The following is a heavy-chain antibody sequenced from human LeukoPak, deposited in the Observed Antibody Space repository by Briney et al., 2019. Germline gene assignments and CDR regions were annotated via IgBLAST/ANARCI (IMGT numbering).Heavy chain of an antibody. CDR3: ARHGSGWYQKDY. CDR1: GVTFSSCW. Sequence: GGSLRLSSAASGVTFSSCWMCWGREAPGKGVEWVANIKQDGSEKYYVDSVKGRFTLSRDNAKNSLYLQMNSLRAEDTAVYYCARHGSGWYQKDYWGQGTLVTVSS. V-gene: IGHV3-7*01. CDR2: IKQDGSEK. D-gene: IGHD6-19*01. J-gene: IGHJ4*02.